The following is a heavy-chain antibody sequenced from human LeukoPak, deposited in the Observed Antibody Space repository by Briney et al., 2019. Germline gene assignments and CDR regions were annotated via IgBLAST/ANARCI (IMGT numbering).Heavy chain of an antibody. D-gene: IGHD2-8*02. CDR1: GYTFTGYY. CDR2: INPNSGGT. Sequence: GASVKVSCRASGYTFTGYYMHWVRQAPGQGLEWMGWINPNSGGTNYAQKFQGRVTMTRDTSISTAYMELSRLRSDDTAVYYCARDTEGRYNWFDPWGQGTLVTVSS. CDR3: ARDTEGRYNWFDP. V-gene: IGHV1-2*02. J-gene: IGHJ5*02.